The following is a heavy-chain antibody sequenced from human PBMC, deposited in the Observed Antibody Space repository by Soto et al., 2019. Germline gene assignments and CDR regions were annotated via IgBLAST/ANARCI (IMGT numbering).Heavy chain of an antibody. CDR3: TSQLGNWYFDL. CDR2: IRSKANSYAT. D-gene: IGHD7-27*01. V-gene: IGHV3-73*01. J-gene: IGHJ2*01. Sequence: EVQLVESGGGLVQPGGSLKLSCAASGFTFSGSAMHWVRQASGKGLEWVGRIRSKANSYATAYAASVKGRFTISRDDSKNTAYLQMNSLKTEDTAVYYCTSQLGNWYFDLWGLGTLVTVSS. CDR1: GFTFSGSA.